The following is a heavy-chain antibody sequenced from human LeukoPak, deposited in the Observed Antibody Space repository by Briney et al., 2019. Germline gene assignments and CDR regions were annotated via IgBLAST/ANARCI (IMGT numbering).Heavy chain of an antibody. V-gene: IGHV3-30*03. CDR2: ISYDGRNT. CDR3: ARVTSGLDY. J-gene: IGHJ4*02. CDR1: GLTFSTFG. Sequence: PGGSLRLSCAASGLTFSTFGMHWVRQAPGKGLEWVAVISYDGRNTYYADSVKGRFTISRDNSKNTLYLQMNSLKTEDTAVYYCARVTSGLDYWGQGTLVTVSS.